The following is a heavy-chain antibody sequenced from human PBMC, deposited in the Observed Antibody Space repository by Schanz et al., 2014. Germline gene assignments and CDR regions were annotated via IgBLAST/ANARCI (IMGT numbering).Heavy chain of an antibody. Sequence: VQLQESGPRLVRPSETLSLTCTVSGGSIYNFFWTWIRQPPGKGLEWIGYSSYSGSSGYNASLESRVTISLDHSKSQFSLTLVAVTATDTTVYYCARDTDMLRGNVNAYDFCYAMDAWGPGTTVTVSS. CDR1: GGSIYNFF. D-gene: IGHD1-1*01. CDR2: SSYSGSS. CDR3: ARDTDMLRGNVNAYDFCYAMDA. V-gene: IGHV4-59*01. J-gene: IGHJ6*02.